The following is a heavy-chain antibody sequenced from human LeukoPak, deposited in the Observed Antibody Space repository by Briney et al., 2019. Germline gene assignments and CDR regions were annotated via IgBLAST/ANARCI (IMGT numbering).Heavy chain of an antibody. V-gene: IGHV3-23*01. CDR3: AKALVVPAAGIYFDY. Sequence: GGSLRLSCAAPGFTFSSYAMSWVRQAPGKGLEWVSAISGSGGSTYYADSVKGRFTISRDNSKNTLYLQMNSLRAEDTAVYYCAKALVVPAAGIYFDYWGQGTLVTVSS. J-gene: IGHJ4*02. CDR2: ISGSGGST. D-gene: IGHD2-2*01. CDR1: GFTFSSYA.